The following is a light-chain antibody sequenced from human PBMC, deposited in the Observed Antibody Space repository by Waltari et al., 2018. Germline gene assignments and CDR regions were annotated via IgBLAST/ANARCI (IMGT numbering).Light chain of an antibody. J-gene: IGKJ2*01. CDR1: QNLLYNSDNKNY. CDR3: QQYESYAYT. V-gene: IGKV4-1*01. CDR2: WAS. Sequence: DIVMTQSPDSLAVSLGERVTINCRSSQNLLYNSDNKNYLAWFQQKPGQPPKLLIYWASTRESGVPDRFSGSGSGTEFTLTISSLHPDDFATYYCQQYESYAYTFGQGTKLEMK.